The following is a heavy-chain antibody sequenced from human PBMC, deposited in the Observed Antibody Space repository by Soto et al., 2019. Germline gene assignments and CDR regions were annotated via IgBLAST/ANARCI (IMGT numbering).Heavy chain of an antibody. J-gene: IGHJ4*02. D-gene: IGHD5-18*01. CDR3: ARALYSYGTPFDY. CDR2: IYSGGST. V-gene: IGHV3-53*01. CDR1: GFTVSSNY. Sequence: GGSLRLSCAASGFTVSSNYMSWVRQAPGKGLEWVSVIYSGGSTYYADSVKGRFTISRDNSKNTLYLQMNSLRAEDTAVYYCARALYSYGTPFDYWGPGTLVTVSS.